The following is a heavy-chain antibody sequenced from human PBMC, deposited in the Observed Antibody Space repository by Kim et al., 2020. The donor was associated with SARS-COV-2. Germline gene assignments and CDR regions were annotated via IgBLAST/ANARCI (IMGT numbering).Heavy chain of an antibody. CDR3: ATSGPAF. J-gene: IGHJ4*02. CDR2: ISSSGDSI. CDR1: GFTFSIYA. V-gene: IGHV3-23*01. Sequence: GGSLRLSCAASGFTFSIYALNWVRQAPGKGLEWVSAISSSGDSIYYADSVRGRFTISRDNSKNTVHLQMNSLKVEDTAVYYCATSGPAFWGQGTLVTVSS.